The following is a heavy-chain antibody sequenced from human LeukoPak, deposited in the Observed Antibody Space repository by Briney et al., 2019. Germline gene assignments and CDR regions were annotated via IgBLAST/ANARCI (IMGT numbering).Heavy chain of an antibody. CDR2: IYSGGST. V-gene: IGHV3-66*02. CDR3: ARDRGCSSTRCYKRGLDY. D-gene: IGHD2-2*02. J-gene: IGHJ4*02. Sequence: PGGSLRLSCAASGFTVSSNYMSWVRQAPEKGLEWVSVIYSGGSTYYADSVKGRFTIPRDNSKNTLYLQMNSLRAKDTAVYYCARDRGCSSTRCYKRGLDYWGQGTLVTVSS. CDR1: GFTVSSNY.